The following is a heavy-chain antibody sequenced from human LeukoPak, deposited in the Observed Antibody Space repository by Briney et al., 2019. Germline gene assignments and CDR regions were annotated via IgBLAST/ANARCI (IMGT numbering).Heavy chain of an antibody. V-gene: IGHV3-23*01. Sequence: RGSLRLSCAASGSTFSNYAMSWVRQAPGKGLEWVSAISRSGGSTYYADSVKGRFTIPRDNSKNTLYLQMNSLGAEDTAVYFCARGGGDYCFDYWGQGALVTVSS. CDR2: ISRSGGST. CDR3: ARGGGDYCFDY. D-gene: IGHD2-21*02. J-gene: IGHJ4*02. CDR1: GSTFSNYA.